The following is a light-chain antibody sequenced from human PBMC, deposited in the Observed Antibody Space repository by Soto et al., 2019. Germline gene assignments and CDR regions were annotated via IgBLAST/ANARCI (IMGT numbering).Light chain of an antibody. V-gene: IGKV1-5*01. CDR2: DAS. J-gene: IGKJ4*01. CDR3: QQYNSYPLT. CDR1: QSISSW. Sequence: DIQMTQSPSTLSASVGDRVTITCRASQSISSWLAWYQQKPGKAPNLLIHDASSLESGVTSRFSGGGSGTEFTLTISSLQPDDFATYYCQQYNSYPLTFGGGTKVEIK.